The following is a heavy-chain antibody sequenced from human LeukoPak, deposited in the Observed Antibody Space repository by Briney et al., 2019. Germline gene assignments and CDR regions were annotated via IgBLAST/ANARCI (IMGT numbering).Heavy chain of an antibody. J-gene: IGHJ4*02. Sequence: PSETLSLTCTVSGGSISSYYWSWIRQPPGRGLEWIGYIYYSGSTNYNPSLKSRVTISVDTSKNQFSLKLSSVTAADTAVYYCARAIAAAGTGEDYFDYWGQGTLVTVSS. CDR3: ARAIAAAGTGEDYFDY. V-gene: IGHV4-59*01. D-gene: IGHD6-13*01. CDR2: IYYSGST. CDR1: GGSISSYY.